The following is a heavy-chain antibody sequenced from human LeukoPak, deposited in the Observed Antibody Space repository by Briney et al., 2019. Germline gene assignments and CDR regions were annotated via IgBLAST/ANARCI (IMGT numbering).Heavy chain of an antibody. J-gene: IGHJ4*02. CDR2: ISGSGGST. CDR3: AKDRDPLKYYYDSSGYYSLFDY. Sequence: VRQAPGXGLEWVSAISGSGGSTYYADSVKGRFTISRDNSKNTLYLQMNSLRAEDTAVYYCAKDRDPLKYYYDSSGYYSLFDYWGQGTPVTVSS. V-gene: IGHV3-23*01. D-gene: IGHD3-22*01.